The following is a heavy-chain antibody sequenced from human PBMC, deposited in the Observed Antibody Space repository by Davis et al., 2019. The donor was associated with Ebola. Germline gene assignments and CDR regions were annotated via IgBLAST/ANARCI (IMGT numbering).Heavy chain of an antibody. V-gene: IGHV4-4*02. J-gene: IGHJ4*02. D-gene: IGHD4-23*01. CDR3: ARGWELLPGFDF. CDR2: VHHGGNT. CDR1: GGSISSSNW. Sequence: GSLRLSCAVSGGSISSSNWWNWVRQPPGKELEWVGQVHHGGNTNYNPSLESRLTISVDKSKNQFSLRLTSVTAADTAVYYCARGWELLPGFDFWGQGTRVTVSS.